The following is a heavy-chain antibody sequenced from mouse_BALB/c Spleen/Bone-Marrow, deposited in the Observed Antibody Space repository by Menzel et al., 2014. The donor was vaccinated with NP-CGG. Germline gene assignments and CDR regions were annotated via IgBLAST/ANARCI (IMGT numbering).Heavy chain of an antibody. Sequence: DVKLQESGAELVKPGASVKLSRTASGFNIKDTYMHWVKQRPEQGLEWIGRIDPANGNTKYDPKFQGKATITTDTSSNTSYLQLSSLTSEDTAVYYCASYYYGSSSFAYWGQGTMVTVSA. CDR1: GFNIKDTY. J-gene: IGHJ3*01. CDR2: IDPANGNT. V-gene: IGHV14-3*02. D-gene: IGHD1-1*01. CDR3: ASYYYGSSSFAY.